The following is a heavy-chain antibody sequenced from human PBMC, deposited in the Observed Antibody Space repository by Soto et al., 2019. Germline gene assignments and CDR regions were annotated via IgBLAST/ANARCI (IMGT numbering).Heavy chain of an antibody. D-gene: IGHD6-6*01. CDR1: GGSISSGGYY. CDR3: ARSSWDWFDP. J-gene: IGHJ5*02. Sequence: SETLSLTCTVSGGSISSGGYYWSWIRQHPGKGLEWIGYIYYSGSTYYNPSLKSRVTISVDTSKNQFSLKLSSVTAADTAAYYCARSSWDWFDPWGQGTLVTVSS. V-gene: IGHV4-31*03. CDR2: IYYSGST.